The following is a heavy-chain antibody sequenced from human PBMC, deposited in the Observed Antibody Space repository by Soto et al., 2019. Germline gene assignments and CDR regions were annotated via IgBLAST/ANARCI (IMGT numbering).Heavy chain of an antibody. CDR2: ISSSGGTT. J-gene: IGHJ6*02. CDR1: GFNFHNFA. V-gene: IGHV3-23*01. CDR3: AKDGPRGPGDGLDV. Sequence: EMQLLESGGGLVQPGGSLRLYCAASGFNFHNFAMTWVRQAPGKGLKWVSSISSSGGTTYYPDSGEGRFTISRDNSKNMLYPQMNNLRADDTAVYYCAKDGPRGPGDGLDVWGQGTTVTVSS. D-gene: IGHD3-10*01.